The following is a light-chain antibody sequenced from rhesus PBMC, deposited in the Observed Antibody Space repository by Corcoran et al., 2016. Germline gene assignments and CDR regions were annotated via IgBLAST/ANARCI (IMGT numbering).Light chain of an antibody. CDR2: GAS. V-gene: IGKV3-31*02. CDR1: QSVSSY. Sequence: EIVMTQSPATLSLSPGERATLSCRASQSVSSYLAWYQQKPGQAPRLRIYGASSRATGIPDRFSGRGSGTDFTLTISSLQPEDFATYYCQQYNSLITFGGGTKVEIK. CDR3: QQYNSLIT. J-gene: IGKJ4*01.